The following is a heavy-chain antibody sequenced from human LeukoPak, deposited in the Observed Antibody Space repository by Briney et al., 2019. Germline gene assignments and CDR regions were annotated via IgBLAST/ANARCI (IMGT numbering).Heavy chain of an antibody. D-gene: IGHD3-22*01. CDR1: GFTFSSYW. CDR2: INSDGSST. J-gene: IGHJ4*02. CDR3: ARADYYDSSGAHDY. Sequence: GGSLRLSCAASGFTFSSYWMHWVRQAPGKGLVWVSRINSDGSSTSCADSVKGRFTISRDNAKNTLYLQMNSLRAEDTAVYYCARADYYDSSGAHDYWGQGTLVTVSS. V-gene: IGHV3-74*01.